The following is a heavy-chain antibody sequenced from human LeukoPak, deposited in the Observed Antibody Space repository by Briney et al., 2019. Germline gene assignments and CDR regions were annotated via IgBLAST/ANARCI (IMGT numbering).Heavy chain of an antibody. D-gene: IGHD6-13*01. CDR3: ARAQAIAAAFNR. J-gene: IGHJ4*02. Sequence: PSETLSLTCAVYGGSFSGYYWSWIRQPPGKGLGWIGEINHSGSTNYNPSLKSRVTISVDTSKNQFSLKLSSVTAADTAVYYCARAQAIAAAFNRWGQGTLVTVSS. V-gene: IGHV4-34*01. CDR2: INHSGST. CDR1: GGSFSGYY.